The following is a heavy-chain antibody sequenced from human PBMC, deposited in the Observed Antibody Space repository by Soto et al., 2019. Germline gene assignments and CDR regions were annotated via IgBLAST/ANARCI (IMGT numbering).Heavy chain of an antibody. CDR3: AKDINYDFWSGISSPRYGMDV. CDR1: GFTFDDYT. CDR2: ISWDGGST. D-gene: IGHD3-3*01. V-gene: IGHV3-43*01. J-gene: IGHJ6*02. Sequence: PGGSLRLSCAASGFTFDDYTMHWVRQAPGKGLEWVSLISWDGGSTYYADSVKGRFTISRDNGKNSLYLQMNSLRTEDTALYYCAKDINYDFWSGISSPRYGMDVWGQGTTVTVSS.